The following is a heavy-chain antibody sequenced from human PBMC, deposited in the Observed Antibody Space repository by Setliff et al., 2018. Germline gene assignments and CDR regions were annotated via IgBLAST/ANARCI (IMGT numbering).Heavy chain of an antibody. Sequence: PSETLSLTCTVSGGSISSYYWSWIRQPPWKGLEWIGYIYTSGSTNYNPSLKSRVTISLDTSNKSFSLNLFSVTAADTAVYYCVGRDFSGGDSWGHGTLVTVSS. CDR2: IYTSGST. D-gene: IGHD6-25*01. CDR1: GGSISSYY. J-gene: IGHJ5*01. V-gene: IGHV4-4*08. CDR3: VGRDFSGGDS.